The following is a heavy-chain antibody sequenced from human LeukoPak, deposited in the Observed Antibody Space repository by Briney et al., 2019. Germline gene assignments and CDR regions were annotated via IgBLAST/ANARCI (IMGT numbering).Heavy chain of an antibody. V-gene: IGHV3-7*01. D-gene: IGHD2-15*01. CDR3: AREDGYCSGGNCYSYFDS. Sequence: GGSLRLSCEASGFTLNHFWMSWIRQAPGKGLEWVAYINKTGSETYYVDSAKGRFTITRDNTRNSLFLQMYILRAEDTAVYFCAREDGYCSGGNCYSYFDSWGQGTLVTVSA. CDR1: GFTLNHFW. J-gene: IGHJ4*02. CDR2: INKTGSET.